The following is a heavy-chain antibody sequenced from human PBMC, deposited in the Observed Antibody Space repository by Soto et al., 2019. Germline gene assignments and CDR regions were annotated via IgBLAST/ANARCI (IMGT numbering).Heavy chain of an antibody. CDR3: ARYQEPAALLGWFAP. CDR1: GGSFSGYY. V-gene: IGHV4-34*01. CDR2: INHSGST. D-gene: IGHD2-2*01. J-gene: IGHJ5*02. Sequence: SETLSLTCAVYGGSFSGYYWSWIRQPPGKGLEWIGEINHSGSTNYNPSLKSRVTISVDTSKNQFSLKLSSVTAADTAVYYCARYQEPAALLGWFAPWHHETLFT.